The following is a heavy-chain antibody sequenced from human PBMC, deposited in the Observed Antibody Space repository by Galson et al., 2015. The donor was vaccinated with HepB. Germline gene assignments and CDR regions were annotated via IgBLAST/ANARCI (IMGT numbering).Heavy chain of an antibody. CDR2: ISSSSSYT. CDR1: GFTFSDYY. D-gene: IGHD6-13*01. Sequence: SLRLSCAASGFTFSDYYMSWIRQAPGKGLEWVSYISSSSSYTNYADSVKGRFTISRDNAKNSLYLQMNSLRAEDTAVYYCARDRDSSSWYWGDAFDIWGQGTMVTVSS. V-gene: IGHV3-11*06. J-gene: IGHJ3*02. CDR3: ARDRDSSSWYWGDAFDI.